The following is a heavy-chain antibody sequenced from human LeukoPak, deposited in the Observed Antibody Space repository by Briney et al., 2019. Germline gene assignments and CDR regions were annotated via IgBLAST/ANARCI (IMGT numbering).Heavy chain of an antibody. D-gene: IGHD6-13*01. CDR2: INSDGSST. CDR1: GFTFSSYW. CDR3: ARDSSSSFDY. Sequence: PGGSLRLSCAASGFTFSSYWMHWVRQAPGKGLVWVLRINSDGSSTSYADSVKGRFTISRDTAKNTLYLQMNSLRAEDTAVYYCARDSSSSFDYWGQGTLVTVSS. J-gene: IGHJ4*02. V-gene: IGHV3-74*01.